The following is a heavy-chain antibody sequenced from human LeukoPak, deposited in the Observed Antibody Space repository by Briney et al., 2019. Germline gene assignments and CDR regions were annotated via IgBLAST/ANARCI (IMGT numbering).Heavy chain of an antibody. V-gene: IGHV3-66*02. CDR1: GFTVSSNY. CDR3: AREGEMATNDY. J-gene: IGHJ4*02. Sequence: GGSLRLSCAASGFTVSSNYMSRVRQAPGKGLEWVSVIYSGGGKDDADSGKGRFTISRDYFKNTLYLQMNSRRAEDTAVYYCAREGEMATNDYCSQGTLVTVSS. D-gene: IGHD5-24*01. CDR2: IYSGGGK.